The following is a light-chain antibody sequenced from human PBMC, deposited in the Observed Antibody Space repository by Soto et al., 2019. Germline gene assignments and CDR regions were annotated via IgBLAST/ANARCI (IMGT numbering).Light chain of an antibody. J-gene: IGKJ1*01. V-gene: IGKV1-5*03. CDR3: QQYHSYPWT. CDR1: QTISYW. Sequence: DIQMTQSPSTLSASLEDRVTITCRASQTISYWLAWYQQAPGKAPKLLIYKASSLESGVPSRFSGSGSGTEFTLTISSLQPGDLATYYCQQYHSYPWTFGQGTKVEIK. CDR2: KAS.